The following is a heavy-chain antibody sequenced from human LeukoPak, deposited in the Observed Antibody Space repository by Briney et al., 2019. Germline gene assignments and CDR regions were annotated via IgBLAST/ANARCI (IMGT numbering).Heavy chain of an antibody. CDR1: GYTFTGYY. CDR2: ISAYNGNT. D-gene: IGHD3-9*01. Sequence: ASVKVSCKASGYTFTGYYMHWVRQAPGQGLEWMGWISAYNGNTNYAQKLQGRVTMTTDTSTSTAYMELRSLRSDDTAVYYCARSKDILTGYCFDYWGQGTLVTVSS. CDR3: ARSKDILTGYCFDY. J-gene: IGHJ4*02. V-gene: IGHV1-18*04.